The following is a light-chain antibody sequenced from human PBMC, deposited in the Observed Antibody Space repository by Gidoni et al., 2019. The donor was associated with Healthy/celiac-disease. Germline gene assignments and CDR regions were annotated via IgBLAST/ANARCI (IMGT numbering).Light chain of an antibody. CDR1: QSISSY. J-gene: IGKJ5*01. CDR3: QQSYSTLEVT. Sequence: DIQMTQSPSSLSASVGDRVTITCRASQSISSYLNWYQQKPGKAPKLLIYAASSLQSGVPSRFSGSGSRTDFTLTISSLQPEDFATYYCQQSYSTLEVTFGQGTRLEIK. CDR2: AAS. V-gene: IGKV1-39*01.